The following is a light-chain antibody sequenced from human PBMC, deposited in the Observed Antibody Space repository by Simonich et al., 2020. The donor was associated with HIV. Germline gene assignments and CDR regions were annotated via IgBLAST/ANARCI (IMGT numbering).Light chain of an antibody. CDR3: QQSYSNPFT. CDR1: QSISSY. Sequence: DIQMTQSPSSLSASVGDRVTITCRASQSISSYLNWYQQKPGKAPKLLIYAASSVQSGVPSRFSGSGSGTDFTLTISSLQPEDFATYYCQQSYSNPFTFGPGTKVDIK. J-gene: IGKJ3*01. CDR2: AAS. V-gene: IGKV1-39*01.